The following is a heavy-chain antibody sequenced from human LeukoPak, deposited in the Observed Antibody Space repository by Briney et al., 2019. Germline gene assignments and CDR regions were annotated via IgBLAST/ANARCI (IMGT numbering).Heavy chain of an antibody. J-gene: IGHJ5*02. CDR2: IKSDGSIT. CDR3: ARSDWFDP. D-gene: IGHD2-21*01. Sequence: GGSLRLSCAASGFTFTSYGMTWVRQAPGKGLVWFSRIKSDGSITSYADSVKGRVTISRDNAKNTLYLQMNSLRAEDTAVYYCARSDWFDPWGQGTLVIVSS. V-gene: IGHV3-74*01. CDR1: GFTFTSYG.